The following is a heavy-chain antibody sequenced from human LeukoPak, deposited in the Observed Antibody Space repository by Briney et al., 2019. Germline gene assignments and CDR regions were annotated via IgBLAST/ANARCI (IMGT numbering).Heavy chain of an antibody. CDR1: GGSFSGYY. CDR3: ARLSTMIRGVIIMGVDY. CDR2: IYYSGST. D-gene: IGHD3-10*01. V-gene: IGHV4-31*11. J-gene: IGHJ4*02. Sequence: SETLSLTCAVYGGSFSGYYWSWIRQHPGKGLEWIGYIYYSGSTYYNPSLKSRVTISVDTSKNQFSLKLSSVTAADTAVYYCARLSTMIRGVIIMGVDYWGQGTLVTVSS.